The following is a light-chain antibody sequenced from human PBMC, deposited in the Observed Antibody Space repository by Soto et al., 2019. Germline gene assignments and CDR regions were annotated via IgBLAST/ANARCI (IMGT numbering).Light chain of an antibody. CDR2: DVS. Sequence: QSALTQPRSVSGSPGQSVTISCTGTSSDVCGYNYVSWYQQHPGKAPKVMIYDVSERPSGVPDRFSGSKSGNTASLTSSGLQAEDEADYYCCSYAGSSLVFGGGTKLTVL. CDR3: CSYAGSSLV. J-gene: IGLJ2*01. V-gene: IGLV2-11*01. CDR1: SSDVCGYNY.